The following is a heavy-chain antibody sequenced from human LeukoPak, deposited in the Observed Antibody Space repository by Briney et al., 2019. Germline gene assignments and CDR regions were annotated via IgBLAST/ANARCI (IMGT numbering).Heavy chain of an antibody. J-gene: IGHJ4*02. V-gene: IGHV3-11*01. D-gene: IGHD6-19*01. CDR2: ITSGTTT. CDR3: ARDSSGWYYSDS. CDR1: GFTFSDYY. Sequence: GGSLRLSCAASGFTFSDYYMSWIRRAPGKGLEWVSYITSGTTTYYAESVKGRFTISRDNAKNSLYLEMSSLRAEDTAVYYCARDSSGWYYSDSWGQGTLVTVSS.